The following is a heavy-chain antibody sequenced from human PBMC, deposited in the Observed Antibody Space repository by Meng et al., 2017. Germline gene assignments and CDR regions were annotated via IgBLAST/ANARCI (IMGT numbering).Heavy chain of an antibody. CDR2: IIPIFGTA. CDR1: GGTFSSYA. J-gene: IGHJ4*02. V-gene: IGHV1-69*05. Sequence: QVQLGQSGAEVKKPGSPVKVSCKASGGTFSSYAISWVRQAPGQGLEWMGGIIPIFGTANYAQKFQGRVTITTDESTSTAYMELSSLRSEDTAVYYCARGVNYGDDVYWGQGTLVTVSS. D-gene: IGHD4-17*01. CDR3: ARGVNYGDDVY.